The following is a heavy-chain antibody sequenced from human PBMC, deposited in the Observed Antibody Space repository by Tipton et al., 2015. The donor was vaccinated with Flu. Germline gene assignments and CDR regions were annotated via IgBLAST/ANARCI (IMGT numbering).Heavy chain of an antibody. Sequence: TLSLTCTVSGGSISTNYFYWGWLRQPPGKTLEWIGSIYNTGSTNYNPSLESRITVSLDTSKDQFSLNLRSVTAADSAVYYCAAYSYDTSGPIFDIWCQGALVTVSS. CDR2: IYNTGST. CDR3: AAYSYDTSGPIFDI. D-gene: IGHD3-22*01. CDR1: GGSISTNYFY. J-gene: IGHJ4*02. V-gene: IGHV4-39*01.